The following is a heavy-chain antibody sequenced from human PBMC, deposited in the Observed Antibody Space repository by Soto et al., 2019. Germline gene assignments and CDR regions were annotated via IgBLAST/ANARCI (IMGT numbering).Heavy chain of an antibody. Sequence: GGSLRLSCTGSGFTFGDYAVTWVRQAPGKGLEWVGFIRSKAYGGTTEYAASVKGRFTISRDDSKSIAYLQMNSLKTEDTAVYYCTRGAYFGGDCYSGIDYWGQGTLVTVSS. CDR1: GFTFGDYA. CDR2: IRSKAYGGTT. J-gene: IGHJ4*02. CDR3: TRGAYFGGDCYSGIDY. V-gene: IGHV3-49*04. D-gene: IGHD2-21*02.